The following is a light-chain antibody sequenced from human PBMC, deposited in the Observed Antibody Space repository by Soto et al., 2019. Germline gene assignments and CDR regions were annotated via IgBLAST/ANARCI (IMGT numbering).Light chain of an antibody. CDR3: CSYAGSGNYGI. Sequence: QSALTQPASVSGSPGQSITISCTGTNNDVGAFNLVSWYQQHPVKAPKLIIFGVTERPSGVSNRFSGSKSGNTASLTISGLQAEDEGDYYCCSYAGSGNYGIVGGGTKVTAL. CDR2: GVT. V-gene: IGLV2-23*02. CDR1: NNDVGAFNL. J-gene: IGLJ2*01.